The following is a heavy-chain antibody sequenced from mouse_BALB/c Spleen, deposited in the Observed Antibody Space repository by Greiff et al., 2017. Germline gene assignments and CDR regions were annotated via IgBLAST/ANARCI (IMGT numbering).Heavy chain of an antibody. CDR1: GFTFSDYY. Sequence: EVKLMESGGGLVKPGGSLKLSCAASGFTFSDYYMYWVRQTPEKRLEWVATISDGGSYTYYPDSVKGRFTISRDNAKNNLYLQMSSLKSEDTAMYYCARNYYGYGAWFAYWGQGTLVTVSA. D-gene: IGHD2-2*01. CDR2: ISDGGSYT. J-gene: IGHJ3*01. V-gene: IGHV5-4*02. CDR3: ARNYYGYGAWFAY.